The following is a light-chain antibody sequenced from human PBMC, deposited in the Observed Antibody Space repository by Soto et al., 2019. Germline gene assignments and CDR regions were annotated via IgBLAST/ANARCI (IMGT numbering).Light chain of an antibody. CDR2: EVS. CDR3: SSYTSSSTPLWV. Sequence: QSALTQPASVSGSPGQSITISCTGTSSDVGGYNYVSWYQQHPGKAPKLMIYEVSNRPSGVSNRFSGCKSGNTASLTISGLQAEDEADYYCSSYTSSSTPLWVFGGGTQLTVL. CDR1: SSDVGGYNY. V-gene: IGLV2-14*01. J-gene: IGLJ3*02.